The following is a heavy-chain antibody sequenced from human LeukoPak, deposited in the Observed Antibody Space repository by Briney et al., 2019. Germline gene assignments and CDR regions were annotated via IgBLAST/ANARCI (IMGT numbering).Heavy chain of an antibody. V-gene: IGHV1-24*01. D-gene: IGHD2-2*01. CDR1: GYTLTELS. CDR2: FHPEDGET. CDR3: ATGKIYCSTTSCSDDS. J-gene: IGHJ4*02. Sequence: ASVKVSCKVSGYTLTELSMHWVRQAPGKGLEWMGGFHPEDGETVYAQKFQGKATMTEDTSTDTAYMELSSLRSEDTAVYYCATGKIYCSTTSCSDDSWGQGTLVTVSS.